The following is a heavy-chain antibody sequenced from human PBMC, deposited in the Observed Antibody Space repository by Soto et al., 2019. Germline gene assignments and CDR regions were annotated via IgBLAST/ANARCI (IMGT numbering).Heavy chain of an antibody. CDR2: ISAYNGDT. Sequence: QVQLVQSGAEVKKPGASVKVSCKASGYTFTSYGISWVRQAPGQGLEWMGWISAYNGDTNYAQKLQGRVTMTTDTSTSTAYMELRSLRSDDTAVYYCAREAGEVVVPAASMGWFDPWGQGTLVTVSS. D-gene: IGHD2-2*01. CDR3: AREAGEVVVPAASMGWFDP. J-gene: IGHJ5*02. CDR1: GYTFTSYG. V-gene: IGHV1-18*01.